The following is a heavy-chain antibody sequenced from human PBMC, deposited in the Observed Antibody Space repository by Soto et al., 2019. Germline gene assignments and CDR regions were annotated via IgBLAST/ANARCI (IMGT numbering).Heavy chain of an antibody. CDR3: AKDLLGDRSGSHHGGDF. CDR2: ISFDGTNK. J-gene: IGHJ4*02. D-gene: IGHD3-22*01. CDR1: GFMFNNYG. V-gene: IGHV3-30*18. Sequence: QVKLVEAGGGVVQPGRSLGLSCAASGFMFNNYGMHWVRQAPGKGLEWVAIISFDGTNKYYADSVMGRFTISRDNSKNXLYLXXLXLRDEDTAVYYXAKDLLGDRSGSHHGGDFWGQGTRVTVSS.